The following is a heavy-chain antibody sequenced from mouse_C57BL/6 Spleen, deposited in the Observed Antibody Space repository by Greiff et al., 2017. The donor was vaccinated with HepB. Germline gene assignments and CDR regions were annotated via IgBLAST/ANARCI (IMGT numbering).Heavy chain of an antibody. V-gene: IGHV3-6*01. CDR3: ARDGSNYVDY. D-gene: IGHD4-1*01. J-gene: IGHJ2*01. Sequence: DVQLQESGPGLVKPSQSLSLTCSVTGYSITSGYYWNWIRQFPGNKLEWMGYISYDGSNNYNPSLKNRISITRDTSKNQFFLKLNSVTTEDTATYYCARDGSNYVDYWGQGTTLTVSS. CDR2: ISYDGSN. CDR1: GYSITSGYY.